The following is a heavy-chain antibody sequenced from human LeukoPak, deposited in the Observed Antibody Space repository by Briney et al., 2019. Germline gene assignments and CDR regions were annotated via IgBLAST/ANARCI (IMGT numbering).Heavy chain of an antibody. V-gene: IGHV1-2*02. D-gene: IGHD2-15*01. CDR3: ARGLGYCSGGSCN. CDR1: GYTFTGYY. Sequence: ASVKVSCKASGYTFTGYYMHWVRQAPGQGLEWMGWINPNSGGTNYAQKFQGRVTMTRDTSISTAYMELSRLRSDDTAVYYCARGLGYCSGGSCNWGQGTLVTVSS. CDR2: INPNSGGT. J-gene: IGHJ4*02.